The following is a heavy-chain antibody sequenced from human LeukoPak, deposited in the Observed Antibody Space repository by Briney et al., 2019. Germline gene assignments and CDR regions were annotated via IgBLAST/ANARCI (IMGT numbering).Heavy chain of an antibody. CDR1: GFTFSSYA. V-gene: IGHV3-23*01. J-gene: IGHJ4*02. D-gene: IGHD6-13*01. Sequence: GGSLRLSRAASGFTFSSYAMSWVRQAPGKGLEWVSAISGSGGSTYYADSVKGRFTISRDNSKNTLYLQMNSLRAEDTAVYYCAAAGVYSSSPEWHYWGQGTLVTVSS. CDR3: AAAGVYSSSPEWHY. CDR2: ISGSGGST.